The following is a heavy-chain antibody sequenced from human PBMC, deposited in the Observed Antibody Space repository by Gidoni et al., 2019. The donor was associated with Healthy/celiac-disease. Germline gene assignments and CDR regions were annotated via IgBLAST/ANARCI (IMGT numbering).Heavy chain of an antibody. D-gene: IGHD2-15*01. J-gene: IGHJ5*02. CDR3: AIGVVVASLGVNNWFDP. CDR1: GGTFSSYA. V-gene: IGHV1-69*17. CDR2: IIPIFGIA. Sequence: HVQLVQSGAEVKKPRSSMKVSCKPSGGTFSSYAISWVRQAPGQGLEWMGGIIPIFGIAIYAQKFQGRVTITADKSTSTAYMELSSLRSEDTAVYYCAIGVVVASLGVNNWFDPWGQGTLVTVSS.